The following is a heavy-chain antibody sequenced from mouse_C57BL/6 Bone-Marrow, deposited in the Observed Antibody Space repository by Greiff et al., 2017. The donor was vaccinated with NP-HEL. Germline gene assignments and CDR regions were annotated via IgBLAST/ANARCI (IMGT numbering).Heavy chain of an antibody. D-gene: IGHD2-1*01. Sequence: VQLVESGPELVKPGASVKISCKASGYAFSSSWMNWVKQRPGKGLEWIGRIYPGDGDTNYNGKFKGKATLTADKSSSTAYMQLSSLTSEDSAVYFCARGGIYYGNYVGYFDVWGTGTTVTVSS. J-gene: IGHJ1*03. CDR2: IYPGDGDT. V-gene: IGHV1-82*01. CDR3: ARGGIYYGNYVGYFDV. CDR1: GYAFSSSW.